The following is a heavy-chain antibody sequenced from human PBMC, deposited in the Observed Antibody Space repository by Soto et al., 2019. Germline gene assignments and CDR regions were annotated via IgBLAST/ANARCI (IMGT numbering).Heavy chain of an antibody. J-gene: IGHJ5*02. Sequence: SETLSLTCTFSGCYLSSSSYYWGWLRPPPGKGLEWIGTIYYSGTTYYHPSLKRRVTISVDTSKNQFSLKLSSVTAADTAVYYCARMKWSFSYWFDPWRQGTPVTVSS. D-gene: IGHD3-22*01. CDR3: ARMKWSFSYWFDP. CDR1: GCYLSSSSYY. V-gene: IGHV4-39*01. CDR2: IYYSGTT.